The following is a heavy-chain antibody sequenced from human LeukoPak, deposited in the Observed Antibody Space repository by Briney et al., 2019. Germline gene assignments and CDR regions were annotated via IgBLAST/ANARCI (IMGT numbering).Heavy chain of an antibody. D-gene: IGHD6-13*01. Sequence: SETLSLTCTVSGGSLNSYYWSWIRQPPGKGLEWIGSIYYTGITDYNPSLKSRVTISVDTSKNQFSLKLNSATAADTAVYYCASGTYYYFDFWGQGALVTVSS. CDR3: ASGTYYYFDF. J-gene: IGHJ4*02. CDR2: IYYTGIT. V-gene: IGHV4-59*01. CDR1: GGSLNSYY.